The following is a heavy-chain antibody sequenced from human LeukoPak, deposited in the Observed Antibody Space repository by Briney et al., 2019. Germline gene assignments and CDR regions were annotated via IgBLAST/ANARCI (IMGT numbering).Heavy chain of an antibody. J-gene: IGHJ4*02. CDR1: GFTFSSYA. CDR2: ISGSGGST. Sequence: GGSLRLSCAASGFTFSSYAMSWVRQAPGKGLEWVSAISGSGGSTYYADSVKGRFTISRDNSKNTLYLQMNSLRAEDTAVYYCAFIVGATLAVYWGQGTLVTVSS. D-gene: IGHD1-26*01. CDR3: AFIVGATLAVY. V-gene: IGHV3-23*01.